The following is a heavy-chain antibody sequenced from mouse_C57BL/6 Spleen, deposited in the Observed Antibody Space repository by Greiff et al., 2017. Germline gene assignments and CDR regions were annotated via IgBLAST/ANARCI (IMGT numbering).Heavy chain of an antibody. J-gene: IGHJ4*01. CDR1: GYSFTGYC. D-gene: IGHD2-4*01. Sequence: EVKLMESGPELVKPGASVKISCKASGYSFTGYCMNWVKQSPEKRLEWIGEINPSTGGTTYNQKFKAKATLTVDKSSSTAYMQLKSLTSEDSAVYSCERSGDYDDYAMDYWGQGTSVTVSS. CDR2: INPSTGGT. CDR3: ERSGDYDDYAMDY. V-gene: IGHV1-42*01.